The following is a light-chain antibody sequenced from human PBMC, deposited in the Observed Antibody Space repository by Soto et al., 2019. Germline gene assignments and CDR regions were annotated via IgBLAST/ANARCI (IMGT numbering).Light chain of an antibody. CDR2: GAS. CDR3: KQYGSPSWT. J-gene: IGKJ1*01. V-gene: IGKV3-20*01. CDR1: QSVSSNF. Sequence: EAMLTHSTDTVSLTPGERETLPCRSSQSVSSNFLAWYQQKPGQAPRLLIYGASSRATGIPDRFSGSGSGPDFTLTISRLEPEDFAVYYCKQYGSPSWTFGQGTKVDIK.